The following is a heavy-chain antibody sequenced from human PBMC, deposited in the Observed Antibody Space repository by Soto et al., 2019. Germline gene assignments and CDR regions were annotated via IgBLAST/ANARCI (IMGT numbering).Heavy chain of an antibody. D-gene: IGHD2-15*01. CDR2: MNPNSGNT. CDR3: ARGDVCSGGSCWGYGMDV. CDR1: GYTFTSYD. J-gene: IGHJ6*02. V-gene: IGHV1-8*01. Sequence: ASVKVSCKAAGYTFTSYDINCVLQSTVQWLEWMGWMNPNSGNTGYAQKFQGRVTMTRNTSISTAYMELSSLRSEDTAVYYCARGDVCSGGSCWGYGMDVWGQGTTVTVSS.